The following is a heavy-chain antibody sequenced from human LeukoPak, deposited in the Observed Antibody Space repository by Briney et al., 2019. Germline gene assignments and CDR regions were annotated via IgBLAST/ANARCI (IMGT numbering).Heavy chain of an antibody. Sequence: SETLSLTCAVYGGSFSGYYWSWIRQPPGKGLEWIGEINHSGSTNYNPSLKSRVTISVDTSKNQFSLKLSSVTAADTAVYYCARDATYYYGSGSYYNGWFDPWGQGTLVTVSS. CDR2: INHSGST. D-gene: IGHD3-10*01. CDR3: ARDATYYYGSGSYYNGWFDP. J-gene: IGHJ5*02. V-gene: IGHV4-34*01. CDR1: GGSFSGYY.